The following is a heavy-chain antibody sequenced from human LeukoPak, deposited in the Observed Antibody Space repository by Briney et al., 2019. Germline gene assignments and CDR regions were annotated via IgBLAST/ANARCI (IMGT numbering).Heavy chain of an antibody. CDR1: GGSFSGYY. CDR2: INHSGST. CDR3: ARRSSSWGAFDY. Sequence: SQTLSLTCAVYGGSFSGYYWSWIRQPPGKGLEWIGEINHSGSTNYNPSLKSRVTISVDTSKNQFSLKLSSVTAADTAVYYCARRSSSWGAFDYWGQGTLVTVSS. D-gene: IGHD6-13*01. V-gene: IGHV4-34*01. J-gene: IGHJ4*02.